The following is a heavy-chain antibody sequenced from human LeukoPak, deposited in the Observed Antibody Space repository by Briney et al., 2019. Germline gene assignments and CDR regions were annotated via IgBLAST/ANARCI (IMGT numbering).Heavy chain of an antibody. V-gene: IGHV4-59*01. CDR2: IYYSGST. CDR1: GGSISSNY. Sequence: KPSETLSFTCAVSGGSISSNYWSWSRQPPRKGLEWIGNIYYSGSTNYNPSLKSRVTISVDTSKNQFSLKLSSVTAADTAVYYCARVQQQLLPFDYWGPGVQGTVSS. CDR3: ARVQQQLLPFDY. J-gene: IGHJ4*02. D-gene: IGHD6-13*01.